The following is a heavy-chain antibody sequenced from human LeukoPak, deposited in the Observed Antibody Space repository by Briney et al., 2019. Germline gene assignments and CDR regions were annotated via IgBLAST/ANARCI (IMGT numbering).Heavy chain of an antibody. D-gene: IGHD3-9*01. J-gene: IGHJ4*02. CDR1: GFTFDDYA. CDR2: ISWNSGSI. Sequence: GGSLRLSCAASGFTFDDYAMHWVRQAPGKGLEWVSGISWNSGSIGYADSVKGRFTISRDNAKNSLYLQMNSLRAEDTALYYCAKGNEYYDILTGYFDYWGQGTLVTVSS. V-gene: IGHV3-9*01. CDR3: AKGNEYYDILTGYFDY.